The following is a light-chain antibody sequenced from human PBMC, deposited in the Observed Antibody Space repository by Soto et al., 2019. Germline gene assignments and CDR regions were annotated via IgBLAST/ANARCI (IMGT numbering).Light chain of an antibody. J-gene: IGKJ1*01. CDR2: GPS. CDR1: QNVNSNH. CDR3: HQFGSSPPT. V-gene: IGKV3-20*01. Sequence: EIVLTQSPGTLSLSPGERATLSCRASQNVNSNHIAWYQQKSGQAPRLLIYGPSSRATGIPERFSGSGSGRDFTLTISRLEPEDFAVYFCHQFGSSPPTFGHGTKVEIK.